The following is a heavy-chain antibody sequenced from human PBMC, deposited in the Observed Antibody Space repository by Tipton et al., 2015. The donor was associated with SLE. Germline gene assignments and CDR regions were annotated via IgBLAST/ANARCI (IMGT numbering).Heavy chain of an antibody. CDR2: IYTSGST. V-gene: IGHV4-61*02. CDR3: AREDRAAGANWFDP. Sequence: TLSLTCTVSGGSISSGSYYWSWIRQPAGKGLEWIGRIYTSGSTNYNPSLTSRVTISVDTSKNQFSLKLSSVTAADTAVYYCAREDRAAGANWFDPWGQGTLVTVSS. CDR1: GGSISSGSYY. J-gene: IGHJ5*02. D-gene: IGHD3-10*01.